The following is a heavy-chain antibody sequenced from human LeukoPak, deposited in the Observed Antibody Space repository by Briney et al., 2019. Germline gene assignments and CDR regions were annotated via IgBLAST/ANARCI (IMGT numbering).Heavy chain of an antibody. D-gene: IGHD6-13*01. CDR3: AREHIAAAATLFYFDY. CDR2: IHTSGGT. J-gene: IGHJ4*02. Sequence: SETLSLTCTVSGGSINSGSYYWSWIRQPAGKGLEWIGRIHTSGGTDYNPSLKSRVSISVDTSKSQFSLNLSSVTAADTAVYYCAREHIAAAATLFYFDYWGQGTLVTVSS. CDR1: GGSINSGSYY. V-gene: IGHV4-61*02.